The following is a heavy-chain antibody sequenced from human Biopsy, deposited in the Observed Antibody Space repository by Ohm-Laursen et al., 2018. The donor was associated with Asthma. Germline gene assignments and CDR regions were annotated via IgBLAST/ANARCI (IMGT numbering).Heavy chain of an antibody. CDR3: VSPPGY. Sequence: SETLSLTCTVSGGSISSSSYYWGWIRRPPGKGLEFIGTIYYSGSTYYNPSLKSRVTLSVAASKNQFSLKRTSVTAADTAVYYCVSPPGYWGQGTRVTVSS. CDR2: IYYSGST. J-gene: IGHJ4*02. V-gene: IGHV4-39*01. CDR1: GGSISSSSYY.